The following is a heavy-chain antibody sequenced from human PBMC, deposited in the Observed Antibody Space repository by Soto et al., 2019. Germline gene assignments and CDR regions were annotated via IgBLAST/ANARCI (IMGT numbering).Heavy chain of an antibody. Sequence: EVQLVESGGGLMQPGGTLRLSCAASGFTVSSNYMSWVRQAPGKGLEWVSVIYSGGSTYYADSVKGRFTISRDNTKNTLYLQMNSLRVEDTAVYYCARARGYCSGSSCYSTHYWYFDLWGRGTLVTVSS. CDR3: ARARGYCSGSSCYSTHYWYFDL. V-gene: IGHV3-53*01. D-gene: IGHD2-15*01. CDR2: IYSGGST. J-gene: IGHJ2*01. CDR1: GFTVSSNY.